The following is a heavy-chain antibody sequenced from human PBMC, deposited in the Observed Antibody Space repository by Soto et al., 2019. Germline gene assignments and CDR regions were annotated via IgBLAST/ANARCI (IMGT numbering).Heavy chain of an antibody. CDR1: GGSISSGDYY. CDR3: PSXLNISADWNGSWFDP. D-gene: IGHD1-1*01. J-gene: IGHJ5*02. Sequence: PSETLSLTCTVSGGSISSGDYYWSWIRQPPGKGLEWIGYIYYSGSTSYNPSLRSRATISVDTSKNQFSLKLTSVTAADTAVYYCPSXLNISADWNGSWFDPWGQGTLVTVSS. V-gene: IGHV4-30-4*01. CDR2: IYYSGST.